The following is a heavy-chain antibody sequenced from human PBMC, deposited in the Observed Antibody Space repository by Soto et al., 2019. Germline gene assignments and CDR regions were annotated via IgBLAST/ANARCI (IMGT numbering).Heavy chain of an antibody. CDR3: ARGRGIAGAEPWYFDY. J-gene: IGHJ4*02. CDR1: GGSVSSGSYY. Sequence: PSETLSLTCTVSGGSVSSGSYYWSWILQPPGKGLEWIGYIYYSGSTNYNPSLKSRVTISVDTSKNQFSLKLSSVTAADTAVYYCARGRGIAGAEPWYFDYWGQGTLVIVAS. D-gene: IGHD6-19*01. V-gene: IGHV4-61*01. CDR2: IYYSGST.